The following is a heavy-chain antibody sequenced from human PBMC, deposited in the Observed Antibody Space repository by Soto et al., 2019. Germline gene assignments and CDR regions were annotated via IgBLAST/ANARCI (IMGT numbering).Heavy chain of an antibody. Sequence: SETLSLTCAVSGGSITSSGYSWTWIRQPPGKGLEWVGYIYTTGTTYYNPSLKSRLNNSLDMSKNYFSLKVTAVNASETAVYCCARDRRMLRGAGGMDVWGQGTAVTVSS. CDR3: ARDRRMLRGAGGMDV. CDR1: GGSITSSGYS. J-gene: IGHJ6*02. D-gene: IGHD2-8*01. CDR2: IYTTGTT. V-gene: IGHV4-30-2*01.